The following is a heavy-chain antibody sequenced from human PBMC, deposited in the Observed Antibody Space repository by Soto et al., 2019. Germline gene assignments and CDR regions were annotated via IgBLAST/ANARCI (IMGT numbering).Heavy chain of an antibody. Sequence: QVQLVESGGGVVQPGRSLRLSCAASGFTFSSYGMHWVRQAPGKGLEWVAVISYDGSNKYYADSVKGRFTISRDNSKNPLYLQMNSLRAEYMAVYYCAKEEVTTDYYFFMDVWGEGTTVTVSS. CDR1: GFTFSSYG. CDR3: AKEEVTTDYYFFMDV. J-gene: IGHJ6*03. D-gene: IGHD4-4*01. CDR2: ISYDGSNK. V-gene: IGHV3-30*18.